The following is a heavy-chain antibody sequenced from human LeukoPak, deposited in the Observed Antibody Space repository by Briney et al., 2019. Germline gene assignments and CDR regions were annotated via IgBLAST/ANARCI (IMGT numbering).Heavy chain of an antibody. Sequence: ASVKVSCKASGYTFTSYDINWVRQATGQGLEWMGWMNPNSGNTGYAQKLQGSVTMTRNTSISTAYMELSSLRSEDTAVYYCARGESGAAAGRYWGQGTLVTVSS. V-gene: IGHV1-8*01. CDR3: ARGESGAAAGRY. D-gene: IGHD6-13*01. CDR2: MNPNSGNT. CDR1: GYTFTSYD. J-gene: IGHJ4*02.